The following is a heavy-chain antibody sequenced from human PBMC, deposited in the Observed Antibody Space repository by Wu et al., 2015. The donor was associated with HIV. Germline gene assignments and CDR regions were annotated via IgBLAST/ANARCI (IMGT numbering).Heavy chain of an antibody. V-gene: IGHV1-69*13. J-gene: IGHJ6*02. D-gene: IGHD5-24*01. CDR2: IIPISGTA. CDR3: ARGSILDMSTPSYYYYVLDVR. Sequence: QVQLVQSGAEVKKPGSSVKVSCRASGGTLRHHAVTWVRQAPGQGLEWMGRIIPISGTANYAQKFQGRVTIIADRPTNTAYMELSSLRSDDTAVYYCARGSILDMSTPSYYYYVLDVRGAKGPQSPSP. CDR1: GGTLRHHA.